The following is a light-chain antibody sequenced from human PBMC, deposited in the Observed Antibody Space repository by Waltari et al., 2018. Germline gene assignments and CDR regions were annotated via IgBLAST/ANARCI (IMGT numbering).Light chain of an antibody. CDR3: CSTDSSGNHGV. J-gene: IGLJ3*02. V-gene: IGLV3-10*01. CDR1: ALPKKY. CDR2: EDR. Sequence: SYELTQPPSVSVSPGPTARITCSGDALPKKYAYWYQQNSGQAPVLVIYEDRKRPSGIPETFSGSSSGTMATVTISGAQVEDEADYYCCSTDSSGNHGVFGGGTKLTVL.